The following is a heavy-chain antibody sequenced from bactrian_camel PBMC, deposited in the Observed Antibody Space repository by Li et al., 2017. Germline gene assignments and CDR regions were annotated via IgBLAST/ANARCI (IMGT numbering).Heavy chain of an antibody. CDR3: AAADYLYCIGSESQGGERINWHY. D-gene: IGHD1*01. Sequence: VQLVESGGGSAQAGGSLRLSCAASGANVGHYCKGWFRQAPGKGREGLASIRNGGLTVYADSVEGRFTISRVNAKNLYLQMNRLEPEDTAMYFWAAADYLYCIGSESQGGERINWHYWGQGTQVTVS. J-gene: IGHJ4*01. V-gene: IGHV3S55*01. CDR2: IRNGGLT. CDR1: GANVGHYC.